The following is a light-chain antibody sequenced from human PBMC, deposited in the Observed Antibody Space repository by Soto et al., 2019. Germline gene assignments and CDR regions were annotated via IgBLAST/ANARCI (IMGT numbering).Light chain of an antibody. CDR3: QQYHSAPIT. CDR2: WAS. J-gene: IGKJ5*01. V-gene: IGKV4-1*01. CDR1: QIVLSNNNNY. Sequence: DIVMTQSPDSLAVSLGERATINCKTSQIVLSNNNNYLAWFQQKPGQPPRLLIYWASTRVSGVPDRFSGSGSGTDFTLTISSLQAEDVAVYYCQQYHSAPITFGQGTRLEIK.